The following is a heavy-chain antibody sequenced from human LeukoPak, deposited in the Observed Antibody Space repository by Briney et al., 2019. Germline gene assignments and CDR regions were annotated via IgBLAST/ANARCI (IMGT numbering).Heavy chain of an antibody. CDR3: ARGRGVITTGFDY. CDR1: GYTFTGYY. J-gene: IGHJ4*02. V-gene: IGHV1-2*04. Sequence: ASVKVSCKASGYTFTGYYMHWVRQAPGQGLEWMGWINPNSGGTNYAQKFQGWVTMTRDTSISTAYMELSRLRSDDTAVYYCARGRGVITTGFDYWGQGTPVTVSS. CDR2: INPNSGGT. D-gene: IGHD3-22*01.